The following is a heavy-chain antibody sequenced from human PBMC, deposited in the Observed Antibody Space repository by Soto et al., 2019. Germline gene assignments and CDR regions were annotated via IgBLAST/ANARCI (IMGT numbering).Heavy chain of an antibody. J-gene: IGHJ6*02. CDR1: GFPFSSYG. CDR3: TRDGSYTMCPRGPSTYYYGMDV. Sequence: GGSLRLSCAASGFPFSSYGMHWGRQAPGKGLEWVAVIWYDGSNKYYADSVKGRFTISRDNSKNTLYLQMNSLRAEDTAVYYCTRDGSYTMCPRGPSTYYYGMDVWGQGTTVTVAS. D-gene: IGHD2-2*02. V-gene: IGHV3-33*01. CDR2: IWYDGSNK.